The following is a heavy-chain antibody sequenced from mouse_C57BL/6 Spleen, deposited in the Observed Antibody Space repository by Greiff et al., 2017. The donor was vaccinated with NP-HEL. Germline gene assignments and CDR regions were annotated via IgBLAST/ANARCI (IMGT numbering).Heavy chain of an antibody. D-gene: IGHD1-1*01. V-gene: IGHV1-82*01. Sequence: VQLQQSGPELVKPGASVKISCKASGYAFSSSWMNWVKQRPGKGLEWIGRIYPGDGDTNYNGKFKGKATLTADKSSSTAYMQLSSLTSEDSAVYFCAREEITTVVGHYYAMDYWGQGTSVTVSS. CDR1: GYAFSSSW. CDR3: AREEITTVVGHYYAMDY. CDR2: IYPGDGDT. J-gene: IGHJ4*01.